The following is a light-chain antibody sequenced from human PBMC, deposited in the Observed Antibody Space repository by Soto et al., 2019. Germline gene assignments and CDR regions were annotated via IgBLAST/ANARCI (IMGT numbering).Light chain of an antibody. Sequence: RHITHSPSSLSSSVGDRVTITCRASQSISSYLNWYQQKPGKAPKLLIYAASSLQSGVPSRFSGSGSGTDFTLTISSLQPEDFATYYCQQSYSTPWTFGQGTKVDIK. CDR2: AAS. V-gene: IGKV1-39*01. CDR1: QSISSY. CDR3: QQSYSTPWT. J-gene: IGKJ1*01.